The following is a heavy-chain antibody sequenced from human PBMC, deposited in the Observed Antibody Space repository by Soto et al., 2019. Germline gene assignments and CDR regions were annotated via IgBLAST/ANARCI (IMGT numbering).Heavy chain of an antibody. V-gene: IGHV4-34*01. CDR2: INHSGST. Sequence: SETLSLTCAVYGGSFSGYYWSWIRQPPGKGLEWIGEINHSGSTNYNPSLKSRVTISVDTSKNQFSPKLSSVTAADTAVYYCARGSYDFWSGYQAFYDYWGQGTLVTVSS. D-gene: IGHD3-3*01. CDR1: GGSFSGYY. CDR3: ARGSYDFWSGYQAFYDY. J-gene: IGHJ4*02.